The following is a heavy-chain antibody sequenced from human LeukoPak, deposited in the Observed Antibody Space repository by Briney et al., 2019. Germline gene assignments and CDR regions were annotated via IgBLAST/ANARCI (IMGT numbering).Heavy chain of an antibody. Sequence: ASVKVSCKASGYTFTSYYMHWVRQAPGQGLEWMGIINPSGGSTSYAQKFQGRVTMTRDTSTSTVYMELSSLRSEDTAVYYCARGSYGSGSYYNRLFDYWGQGTLVTVSS. J-gene: IGHJ4*02. CDR1: GYTFTSYY. V-gene: IGHV1-46*01. CDR2: INPSGGST. CDR3: ARGSYGSGSYYNRLFDY. D-gene: IGHD3-10*01.